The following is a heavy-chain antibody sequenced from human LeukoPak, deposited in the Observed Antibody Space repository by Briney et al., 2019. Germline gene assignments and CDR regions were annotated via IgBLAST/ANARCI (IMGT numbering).Heavy chain of an antibody. J-gene: IGHJ3*02. CDR2: IRSSGPSI. Sequence: GGSLRLSCAASGFSFSNYSMIWVRQAPGKGLEWVSYIRSSGPSIYYAGSVKGRFTISRDNAKNSLYLQMNSLRAEDTALYYCAKGTTFDAFDMWGQGTMVTVSS. CDR3: AKGTTFDAFDM. D-gene: IGHD2/OR15-2a*01. CDR1: GFSFSNYS. V-gene: IGHV3-21*04.